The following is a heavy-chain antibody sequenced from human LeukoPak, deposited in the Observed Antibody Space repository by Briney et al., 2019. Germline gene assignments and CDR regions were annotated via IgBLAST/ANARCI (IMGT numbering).Heavy chain of an antibody. CDR3: ARGIVVVPADLLNWFDP. CDR1: GYTFTSYG. Sequence: ASVKVSCKASGYTFTSYGISWVRQAPGQGLEWMGWISAYNGNTNYAQKLQGRVTMTTDTSTSTAYMELRSLRSDDTAVYYRARGIVVVPADLLNWFDPWGQGTLVTVSS. CDR2: ISAYNGNT. J-gene: IGHJ5*02. D-gene: IGHD2-2*01. V-gene: IGHV1-18*01.